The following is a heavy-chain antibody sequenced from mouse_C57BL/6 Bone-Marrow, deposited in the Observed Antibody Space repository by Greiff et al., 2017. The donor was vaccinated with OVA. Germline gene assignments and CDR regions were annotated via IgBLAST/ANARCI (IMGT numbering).Heavy chain of an antibody. CDR2: ISSGSSTI. CDR1: GFTFSDYG. CDR3: AKAKSGGFAY. D-gene: IGHD3-1*01. Sequence: EVQLVESGGGLVKPGGSLKLSCAASGFTFSDYGMHWVRQAPEQGLEWVAYISSGSSTIYYADTVKGRFTISRDNAKNTLFLQMTSLRSEDTAMYYCAKAKSGGFAYWGQGTLVTVSA. V-gene: IGHV5-17*01. J-gene: IGHJ3*01.